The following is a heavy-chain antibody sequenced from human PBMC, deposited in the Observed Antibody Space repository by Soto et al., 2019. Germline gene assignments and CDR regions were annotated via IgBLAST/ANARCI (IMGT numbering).Heavy chain of an antibody. CDR1: GGSISTSNW. Sequence: SETLSLTCAVSGGSISTSNWWSWVRQPPGKGLEWIGEVYHSGSTNYNPSFKSRVAMSVDTPKNQFSLELSSVTAADTAVYSCARHPGYCSGSSCYGYYTMDVWGQGTTVTVSS. CDR3: ARHPGYCSGSSCYGYYTMDV. J-gene: IGHJ6*02. V-gene: IGHV4-4*02. CDR2: VYHSGST. D-gene: IGHD2-2*01.